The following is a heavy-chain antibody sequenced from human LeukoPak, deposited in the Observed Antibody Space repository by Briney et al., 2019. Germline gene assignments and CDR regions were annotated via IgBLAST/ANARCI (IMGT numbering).Heavy chain of an antibody. Sequence: GGSLRLSCAASGFTFSTYAMTWVRQAPGKGLEWVSAISGSGGSTYYADSVKGRFTISRDNSKNTLYLQMNSLRAEDTAVYYCAKNNYYDILTGHSDYWGQGTLVTVSS. CDR2: ISGSGGST. V-gene: IGHV3-23*01. D-gene: IGHD3-9*01. J-gene: IGHJ4*02. CDR1: GFTFSTYA. CDR3: AKNNYYDILTGHSDY.